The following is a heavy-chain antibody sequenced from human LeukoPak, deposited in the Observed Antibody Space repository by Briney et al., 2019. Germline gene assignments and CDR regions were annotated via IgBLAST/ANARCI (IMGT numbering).Heavy chain of an antibody. CDR1: GFTFSSYW. J-gene: IGHJ4*02. CDR2: IKQEVVEK. CDR3: ARDNWTPGY. Sequence: GGSLRLSCAASGFTFSSYWMTWVRQAPGKGLEWVANIKQEVVEKYYVEAVRGRVTISRDNAKNSLYLQMTSLRAEDPAVYYCARDNWTPGYWGQGTLVTLSS. D-gene: IGHD1-20*01. V-gene: IGHV3-7*01.